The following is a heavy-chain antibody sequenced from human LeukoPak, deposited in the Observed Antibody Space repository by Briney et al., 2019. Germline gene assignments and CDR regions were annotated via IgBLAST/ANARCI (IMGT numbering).Heavy chain of an antibody. D-gene: IGHD3-10*01. CDR3: ARVEEGYGSGRRENYYYYYMDV. CDR1: GYSISSGYY. Sequence: SETLSLTCTVSGYSISSGYYWGWIRQPPGKGLEWIGSIHHSGSTNYNPSLKSRVTISLDTSKNQFSLKLSSVTAADTAVYYCARVEEGYGSGRRENYYYYYMDVWGKGTTVTISS. CDR2: IHHSGST. J-gene: IGHJ6*03. V-gene: IGHV4-38-2*02.